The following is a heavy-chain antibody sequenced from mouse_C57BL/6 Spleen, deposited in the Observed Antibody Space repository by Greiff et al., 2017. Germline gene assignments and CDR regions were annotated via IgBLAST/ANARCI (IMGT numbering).Heavy chain of an antibody. V-gene: IGHV1-80*01. D-gene: IGHD1-1*01. CDR1: GYAFSSYW. J-gene: IGHJ3*01. CDR3: ANYYGSSPFAY. CDR2: IYPGDGDT. Sequence: VKVVESGAELVKPGASVKISCKASGYAFSSYWMNWVKQRPGKGLEWIGQIYPGDGDTNYNGKFKGKATLTADKSSSTAYMQLSSLTSEDSAVYFCANYYGSSPFAYWGQGTLVTVSA.